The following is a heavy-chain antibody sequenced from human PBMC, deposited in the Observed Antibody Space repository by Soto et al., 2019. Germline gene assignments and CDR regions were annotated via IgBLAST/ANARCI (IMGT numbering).Heavy chain of an antibody. CDR1: GGSFSGYY. J-gene: IGHJ5*02. CDR3: ASLTYYDILTGYYTPYNWFDP. CDR2: INHSGST. Sequence: PSETLSLTCAVYGGSFSGYYWSWIRQPPGKGLEWIGEINHSGSTNYNPSLKSRVTISVDTSKNQFSLKLSSVTAADTAVYYCASLTYYDILTGYYTPYNWFDPWGQGTLVTVSS. V-gene: IGHV4-34*01. D-gene: IGHD3-9*01.